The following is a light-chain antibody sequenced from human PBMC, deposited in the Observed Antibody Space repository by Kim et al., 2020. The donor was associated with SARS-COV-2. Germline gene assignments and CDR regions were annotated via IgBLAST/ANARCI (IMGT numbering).Light chain of an antibody. Sequence: GQWITISCTGTSSDVDSYNYVSWYQQHPGKAPILMIYDVNNRPSGVSDRFSGLKSGNTASLTISGLQAEDEADYYCSSYTSSGTVIFGGGTKLTVL. CDR1: SSDVDSYNY. CDR3: SSYTSSGTVI. CDR2: DVN. V-gene: IGLV2-14*04. J-gene: IGLJ2*01.